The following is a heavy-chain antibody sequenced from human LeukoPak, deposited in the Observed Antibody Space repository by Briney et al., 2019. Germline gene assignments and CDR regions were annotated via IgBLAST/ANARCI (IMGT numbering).Heavy chain of an antibody. CDR2: ISGSGGST. D-gene: IGHD6-19*01. CDR3: AKDGRGAGYSSGWYEGY. V-gene: IGHV3-23*01. CDR1: GFTFSSYA. J-gene: IGHJ4*02. Sequence: PGGSLGLSCAASGFTFSSYAMSWVRQAPGKGLEWVSAISGSGGSTYYADSVKGRFTISRDNSKNTLYLQMNSLRAEDTAVYYCAKDGRGAGYSSGWYEGYWGQGTLVTVSS.